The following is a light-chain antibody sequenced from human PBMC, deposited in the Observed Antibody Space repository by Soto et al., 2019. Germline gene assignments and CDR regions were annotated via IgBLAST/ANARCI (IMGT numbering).Light chain of an antibody. CDR1: QSIDSL. V-gene: IGKV1-5*03. CDR2: KES. J-gene: IGKJ1*01. Sequence: DIQMTQSPSTLSASVGDRVTITCRASQSIDSLLAWYQQKPGKAPKILIYKESGLESGVPSRFSGSESGTEFTLTISSLQPDDSATYYCQQYKTYWTFGQGTNVEIK. CDR3: QQYKTYWT.